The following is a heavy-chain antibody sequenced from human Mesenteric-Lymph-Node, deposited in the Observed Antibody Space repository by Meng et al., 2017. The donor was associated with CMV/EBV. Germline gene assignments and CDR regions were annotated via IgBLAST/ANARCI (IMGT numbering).Heavy chain of an antibody. V-gene: IGHV1-69*06. Sequence: KASGDTFTYAISWVRRAPGQGLEWMGGIIPVFSTAKYAQRFQGRVTVSADTSTNTAYMELSSLRSEDTAMYYCARDLEIPVAGPFDSWGQGTLVTVSS. J-gene: IGHJ4*02. CDR2: IIPVFSTA. CDR3: ARDLEIPVAGPFDS. CDR1: GDTFTYA. D-gene: IGHD6-19*01.